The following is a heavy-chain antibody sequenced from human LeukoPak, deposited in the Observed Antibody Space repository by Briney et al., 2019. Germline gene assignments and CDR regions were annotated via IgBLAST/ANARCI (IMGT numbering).Heavy chain of an antibody. CDR2: VYSSGDT. V-gene: IGHV4-59*01. D-gene: IGHD6-6*01. CDR3: AREGIAARLDY. Sequence: SETLSLTCTVSGGSINGYYWSWIRQPPGEGLEWIGYVYSSGDTNYNPSLKSRVTISVDTSKNQFSLKLSSVTAADTAVYYCAREGIAARLDYWGQGTLVTVSS. J-gene: IGHJ4*02. CDR1: GGSINGYY.